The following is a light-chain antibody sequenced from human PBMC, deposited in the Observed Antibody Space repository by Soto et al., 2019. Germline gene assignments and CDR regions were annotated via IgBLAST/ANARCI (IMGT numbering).Light chain of an antibody. CDR2: LNSDGSH. Sequence: QYVLTQSPSASASLGASVKLTCTLSSGHSSYAIAWHQQQPEKGPRYLMKLNSDGSHSKGDGIPDRFSGSSSGAERYLTISSLQSEDEADYYCQTWGSGIRVFGGGTKLTFL. CDR3: QTWGSGIRV. V-gene: IGLV4-69*01. CDR1: SGHSSYA. J-gene: IGLJ3*02.